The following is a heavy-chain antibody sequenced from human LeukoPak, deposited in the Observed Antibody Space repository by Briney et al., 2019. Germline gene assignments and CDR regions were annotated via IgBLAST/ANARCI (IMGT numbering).Heavy chain of an antibody. D-gene: IGHD6-6*01. V-gene: IGHV3-48*03. CDR3: AKTLVASPGNTGGP. CDR2: IGTSGADI. J-gene: IGHJ5*02. Sequence: AGGSLRLSCAASGFTFSSYEMNWVRQAPGKGLDWVSYIGTSGADIYYADSVKGRFTIFRDNAKRSLYLQMNSLRAEDTAVYYCAKTLVASPGNTGGPWGQGTLVTVSS. CDR1: GFTFSSYE.